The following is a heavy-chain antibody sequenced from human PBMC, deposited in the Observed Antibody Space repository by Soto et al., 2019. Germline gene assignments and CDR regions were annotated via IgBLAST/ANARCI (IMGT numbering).Heavy chain of an antibody. CDR2: SSPYKGHA. CDR1: GYTFMNYG. CDR3: ARTGGDCTKGVCYEY. V-gene: IGHV1-18*01. D-gene: IGHD2-8*01. J-gene: IGHJ4*02. Sequence: QVQLVQSGAEVKKPGASVKVSCKASGYTFMNYGVSWVRQAPGQGLEWMGWSSPYKGHAIYAQSVQGRVTVTTDTSTSTAYMELRSLRSDDTALYYCARTGGDCTKGVCYEYWGQGTLVTVSS.